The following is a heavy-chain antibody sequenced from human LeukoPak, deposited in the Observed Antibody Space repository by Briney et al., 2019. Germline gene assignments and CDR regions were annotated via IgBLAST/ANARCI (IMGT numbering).Heavy chain of an antibody. J-gene: IGHJ5*02. CDR2: IYYEAST. CDR1: GGFITSGGYY. V-gene: IGHV4-31*03. CDR3: ARVGRQNWFDP. Sequence: PSETLSLTCTVSGGFITSGGYYWSWIRQFPGKGLEWIGYIYYEASTYYNPSLKSRVIISRDTSKNQFSLNMTSVTAADTAVYYCARVGRQNWFDPWGQGTLVTVSS.